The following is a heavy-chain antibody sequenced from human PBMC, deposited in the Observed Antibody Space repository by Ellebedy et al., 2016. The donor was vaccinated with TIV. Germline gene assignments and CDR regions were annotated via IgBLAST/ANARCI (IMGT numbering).Heavy chain of an antibody. CDR1: GFTFSIHA. CDR2: AGGSDGST. J-gene: IGHJ1*01. CDR3: AKRGDCSANSCLLRD. D-gene: IGHD2-2*01. Sequence: GESLKISCAASGFTFSIHAMGWVRQAPGQGLEWVSSAGGSDGSTFYADSVRGRFTISRDNAKNTLYLQMNSLRAEDTAVYYCAKRGDCSANSCLLRDWGQGTLVTVSS. V-gene: IGHV3-23*01.